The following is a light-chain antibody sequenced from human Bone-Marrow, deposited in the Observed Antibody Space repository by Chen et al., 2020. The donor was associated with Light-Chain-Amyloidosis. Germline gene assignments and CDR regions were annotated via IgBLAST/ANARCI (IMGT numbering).Light chain of an antibody. CDR1: STDVGHYNL. CDR3: CSSSDTDTLI. Sequence: QSALTQPASVAGSVGQSITISCTGTSTDVGHYNLVSWYQQHPGEAPKLMIYEDSERPSGVSNRFSGSKSGNTASLTISGLHTEDQADYYCCSSSDTDTLIFGTGTRLTVL. CDR2: EDS. J-gene: IGLJ2*01. V-gene: IGLV2-23*01.